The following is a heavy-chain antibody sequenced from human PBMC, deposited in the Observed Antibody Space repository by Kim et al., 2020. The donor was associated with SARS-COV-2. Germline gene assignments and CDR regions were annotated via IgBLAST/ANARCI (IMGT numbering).Heavy chain of an antibody. CDR3: ARPTSRSGSYVGWFDP. CDR2: IYPGDSDT. V-gene: IGHV5-51*01. D-gene: IGHD1-26*01. J-gene: IGHJ5*02. Sequence: GESLKISCKGSGYSFTSYWIGWVRQMPGKGLEWMGIIYPGDSDTRYSPSFQGQVTISADKSISTAYLQWSSLKASDTAMYYCARPTSRSGSYVGWFDPWGQGTLVTVSS. CDR1: GYSFTSYW.